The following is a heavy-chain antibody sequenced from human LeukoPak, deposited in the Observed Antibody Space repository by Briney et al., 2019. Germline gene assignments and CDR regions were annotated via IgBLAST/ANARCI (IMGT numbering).Heavy chain of an antibody. Sequence: ASETLSLTCTVSGSSISSYYWSWIRQPPGKGLEWIGHIYYSGSANYNPSLKSRVTISVDTSKNQFSLKLSSVTAADTAVYYCATEGGYCGGDCYFYWGPGALVTVSS. J-gene: IGHJ4*02. CDR2: IYYSGSA. V-gene: IGHV4-59*01. CDR1: GSSISSYY. D-gene: IGHD2-21*02. CDR3: ATEGGYCGGDCYFY.